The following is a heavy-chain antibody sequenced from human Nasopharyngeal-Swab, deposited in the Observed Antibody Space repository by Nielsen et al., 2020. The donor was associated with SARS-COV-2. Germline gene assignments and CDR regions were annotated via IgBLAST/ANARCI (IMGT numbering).Heavy chain of an antibody. CDR2: IYYSGST. V-gene: IGHV4-59*01. CDR3: ARVGGSYAHYFDY. J-gene: IGHJ4*02. Sequence: ETLSLICTVSGGSISSYYWSWIRQPPGKGLEWIGYIYYSGSTNYNPSLKSRVTISVDTSKNQFSLKLSSVTAADTAVYYCARVGGSYAHYFDYWGQGTLVTVSS. D-gene: IGHD1-26*01. CDR1: GGSISSYY.